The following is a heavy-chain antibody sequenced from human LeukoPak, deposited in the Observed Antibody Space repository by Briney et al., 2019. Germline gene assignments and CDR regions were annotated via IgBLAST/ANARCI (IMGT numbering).Heavy chain of an antibody. V-gene: IGHV4-38-2*02. CDR1: GYSISSGYY. CDR3: ARARTNLGDYDY. Sequence: SETLSLTCTVSGYSISSGYYWGWIRQPPGKGLEWIGNIFHSGSSYYNPSLESRVTMSTATSKNQFSLRLISVTAADTAVYYCARARTNLGDYDYWGQETLVTVSS. CDR2: IFHSGSS. J-gene: IGHJ4*02. D-gene: IGHD4-17*01.